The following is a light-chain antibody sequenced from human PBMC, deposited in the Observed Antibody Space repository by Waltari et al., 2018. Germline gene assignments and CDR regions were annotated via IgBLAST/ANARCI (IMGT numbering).Light chain of an antibody. CDR1: DSDVGAYDF. CDR2: EGS. CDR3: SAYTTSSAPGV. J-gene: IGLJ1*01. V-gene: IGLV2-14*01. Sequence: QSALTQPASVSGSPGQSITISCSGTDSDVGAYDFVSLYQQPPGKSPHLIIYEGSNRPGGISNRCVASKSGNTASLTISGLQAEDEADYYCSAYTTSSAPGVFGTGTRVTVL.